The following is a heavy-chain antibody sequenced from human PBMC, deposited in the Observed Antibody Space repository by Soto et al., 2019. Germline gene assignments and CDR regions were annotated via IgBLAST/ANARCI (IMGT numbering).Heavy chain of an antibody. CDR2: MNPNSGNT. J-gene: IGHJ6*03. V-gene: IGHV1-8*01. Sequence: QVQLVQSGAEVKKPGASVKVSCKASGYTFTSYDINWVRQATGQGLEWMGWMNPNSGNTGYAQKFQGRVTMTRNTSIRTDDMEMSSLRSEDTAVYYCASATSSYYYYYMDVWGKGTTVTVSS. CDR3: ASATSSYYYYYMDV. D-gene: IGHD2-15*01. CDR1: GYTFTSYD.